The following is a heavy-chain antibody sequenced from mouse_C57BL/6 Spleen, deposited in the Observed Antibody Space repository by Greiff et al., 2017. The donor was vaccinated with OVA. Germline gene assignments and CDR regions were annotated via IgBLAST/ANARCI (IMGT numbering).Heavy chain of an antibody. D-gene: IGHD2-4*01. J-gene: IGHJ4*01. CDR3: ASNMITTRDYAMDY. Sequence: VHLVESGPGLVQPSQSLSITCTVSGFSLTSYGVHWVRQSPGKGLEWLGVIWSGGSTDYNAAFISRLSISKDNSKSQVFFKMNSLQADDTAIYYCASNMITTRDYAMDYWGQGTSVTVSS. CDR1: GFSLTSYG. CDR2: IWSGGST. V-gene: IGHV2-2*01.